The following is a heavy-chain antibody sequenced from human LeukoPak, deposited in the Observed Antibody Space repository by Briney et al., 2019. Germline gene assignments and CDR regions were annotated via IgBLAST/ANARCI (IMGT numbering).Heavy chain of an antibody. J-gene: IGHJ4*02. V-gene: IGHV4-61*02. CDR2: VYTTGST. CDR1: GGSISSGDYF. Sequence: SETLSLTCTVSGGSISSGDYFWSWVRQPAGKGLEWIGRVYTTGSTNYNPSLKSRVTISIDSSKNQFSLKLTSVTAADSAVYYCARHEYDSSSFQGFDFWGQGSLVTVSS. CDR3: ARHEYDSSSFQGFDF. D-gene: IGHD3-22*01.